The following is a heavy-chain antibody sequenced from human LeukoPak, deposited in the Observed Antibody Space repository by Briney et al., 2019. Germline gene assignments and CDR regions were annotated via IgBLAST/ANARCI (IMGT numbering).Heavy chain of an antibody. Sequence: SETLSLTCTVSGGSISSSSYYWGWIRQPPGKGLEWIGSIYYSGSTYYNPSLKSRVTISVDTSKNQFSLKLISVTAADTAVYYCARHGDTYYYDSSGPWYFDYWGQGTLVTVSS. CDR2: IYYSGST. V-gene: IGHV4-39*01. D-gene: IGHD3-22*01. J-gene: IGHJ4*02. CDR1: GGSISSSSYY. CDR3: ARHGDTYYYDSSGPWYFDY.